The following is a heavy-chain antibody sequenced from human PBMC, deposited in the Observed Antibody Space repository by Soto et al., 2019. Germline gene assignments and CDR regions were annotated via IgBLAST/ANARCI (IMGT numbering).Heavy chain of an antibody. V-gene: IGHV3-30-3*01. CDR1: GFTFSSYA. D-gene: IGHD5-18*01. J-gene: IGHJ4*02. CDR3: ARSHYVDTATYFDY. Sequence: QVQLVESGGGVVQPGRSLRLSCAASGFTFSSYAMHWVRQAPGKGLEWVAVISYDGSNKYYADSVKGRFTLSRDNSQNTLYLQINSLRAEDTAVYYCARSHYVDTATYFDYWGQGTLVTVSS. CDR2: ISYDGSNK.